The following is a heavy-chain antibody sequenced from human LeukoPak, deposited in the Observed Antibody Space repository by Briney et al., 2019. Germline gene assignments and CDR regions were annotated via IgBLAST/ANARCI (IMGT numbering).Heavy chain of an antibody. CDR3: ARDPIAVRGGYFDY. V-gene: IGHV3-33*01. Sequence: GRSLRLSCAASGFTFSSYGMHWVRQAPGKGLEWVAVIWYDGSNKYYADSVKGRFTISRDNSKNTLYLQMNSLRAEDTAVYYCARDPIAVRGGYFDYWGQGTLVTVSS. CDR2: IWYDGSNK. CDR1: GFTFSSYG. D-gene: IGHD6-19*01. J-gene: IGHJ4*02.